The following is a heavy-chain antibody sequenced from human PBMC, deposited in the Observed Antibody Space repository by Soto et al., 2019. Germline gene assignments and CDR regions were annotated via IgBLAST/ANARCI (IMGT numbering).Heavy chain of an antibody. CDR1: GGSISSSSYY. D-gene: IGHD3-10*01. Sequence: SETLSLTCTVSGGSISSSSYYWGWIRQPPGKGLEWIGSIYYSGSTYHNPSLKSRVTISVDTSKNQFSLKLSSVTAADTAVYYCAVLLDRRFGELLYDYWGQGTLVTVSS. J-gene: IGHJ4*02. V-gene: IGHV4-39*01. CDR2: IYYSGST. CDR3: AVLLDRRFGELLYDY.